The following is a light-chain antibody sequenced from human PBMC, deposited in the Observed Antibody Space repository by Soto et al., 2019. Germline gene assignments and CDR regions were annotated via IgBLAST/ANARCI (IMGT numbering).Light chain of an antibody. Sequence: EIVLTQSRGTLSLSPGERATVSCRASQSVSSSYLAWYQQKPGQAPRLLIYGASSRATGIPDRFSGRGSGTDFTLTISRLEPEDFAVYYCQQYGSSPPITFGPGTRLEN. CDR3: QQYGSSPPIT. J-gene: IGKJ5*01. CDR1: QSVSSSY. V-gene: IGKV3-20*01. CDR2: GAS.